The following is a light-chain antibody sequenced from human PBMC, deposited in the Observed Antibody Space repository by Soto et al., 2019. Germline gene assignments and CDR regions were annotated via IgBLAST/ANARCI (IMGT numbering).Light chain of an antibody. CDR3: QQKGT. Sequence: DIQMTQSPSSLSASVGDRVTITCRASQSISSYLNWYQQKPGKAPKLLIYAASSLQSGVPSRFSGSGSGTDFTLTISSLQPEDFATYYCQQKGTFGRGTKLEIK. V-gene: IGKV1-39*01. J-gene: IGKJ2*01. CDR1: QSISSY. CDR2: AAS.